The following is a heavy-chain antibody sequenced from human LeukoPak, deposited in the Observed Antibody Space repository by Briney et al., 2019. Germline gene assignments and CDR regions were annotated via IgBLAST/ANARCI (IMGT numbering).Heavy chain of an antibody. CDR2: INTDGSST. D-gene: IGHD1-26*01. V-gene: IGHV3-74*01. CDR1: GFTFSTYW. J-gene: IGHJ4*02. Sequence: GGSLRLSCAASGFTFSTYWMHWVRQVPGKGLVWVSRINTDGSSTTYADSVKGRFTISRDNAKNTLYLQMNSLRAEDTAVYYCATQWELRHWGQGTLVTVSS. CDR3: ATQWELRH.